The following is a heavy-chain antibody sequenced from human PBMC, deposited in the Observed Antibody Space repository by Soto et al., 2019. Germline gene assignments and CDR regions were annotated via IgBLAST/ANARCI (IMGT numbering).Heavy chain of an antibody. Sequence: EVQLVESGGGLIQPGGSLRLSCAVSGFTVSNNYMSWVRQAPGKGLEGVSVIYSGGYTAYGDSVKGRFTISRDNSKNPPNLPKDSLGADATAVFCWADRPGGGGYWGQGTLVTVSS. J-gene: IGHJ4*02. V-gene: IGHV3-53*01. CDR3: ADRPGGGGY. CDR1: GFTVSNNY. D-gene: IGHD3-10*01. CDR2: IYSGGYT.